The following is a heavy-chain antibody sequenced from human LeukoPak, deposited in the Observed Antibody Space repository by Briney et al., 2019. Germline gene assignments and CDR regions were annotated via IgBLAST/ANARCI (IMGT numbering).Heavy chain of an antibody. D-gene: IGHD3-3*01. J-gene: IGHJ4*02. Sequence: PGGSLRLSCAAPGFTASSNYMSWVRQAPGKGLEWVSVIYSGGSTYYADSVKGRFTISRDNSKNTLYLQMNSLRAEDTAVYYCARFLEWFFDYWGQGTLVTVSS. CDR1: GFTASSNY. CDR3: ARFLEWFFDY. CDR2: IYSGGST. V-gene: IGHV3-53*01.